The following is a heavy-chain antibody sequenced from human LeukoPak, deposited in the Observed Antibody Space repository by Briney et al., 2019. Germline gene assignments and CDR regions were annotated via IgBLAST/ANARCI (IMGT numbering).Heavy chain of an antibody. D-gene: IGHD3-16*02. CDR1: GYTFTSCD. J-gene: IGHJ4*02. CDR2: MNPNSGNT. Sequence: ASVKVSCKASGYTFTSCDINWVRQATGQGLEWMGWMNPNSGNTGYAQKFQGRVTMTRNTSISTAYMELSSLRSEDTAVYYCARVGRPNKVTFGGVIAGGAFDYWGQGTLVTVSS. V-gene: IGHV1-8*01. CDR3: ARVGRPNKVTFGGVIAGGAFDY.